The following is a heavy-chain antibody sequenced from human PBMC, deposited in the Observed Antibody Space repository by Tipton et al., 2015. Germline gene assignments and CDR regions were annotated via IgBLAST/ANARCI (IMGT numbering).Heavy chain of an antibody. V-gene: IGHV4-39*07. Sequence: PGLVKPSETLSLTCTVSGGPITSSAYYWGWIRQPPGKGLEWIGSVYFSGTTYYNPSLKSRVTISVDTSKNQFSLKLSSVTAADTAVYYCARGHYVSRMDVWGQGTTVTVSS. J-gene: IGHJ6*02. D-gene: IGHD3-10*01. CDR2: VYFSGTT. CDR1: GGPITSSAYY. CDR3: ARGHYVSRMDV.